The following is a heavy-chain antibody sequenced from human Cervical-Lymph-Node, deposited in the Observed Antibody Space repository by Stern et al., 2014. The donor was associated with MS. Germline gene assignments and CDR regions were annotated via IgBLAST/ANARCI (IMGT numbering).Heavy chain of an antibody. CDR2: INPRGGST. D-gene: IGHD3-3*01. CDR3: ARYYDGYDGGLDY. CDR1: GFIFTNYY. Sequence: QVQLVQSGTEVKKPGASMKVSCKTSGFIFTNYYIHWVRQAPGQGLEWMGIINPRGGSTDYAHKFQGILTVTRDTSTNTVYMQLSSLRSDDTAVYYCARYYDGYDGGLDYWGQGALVIVSS. V-gene: IGHV1-46*03. J-gene: IGHJ4*02.